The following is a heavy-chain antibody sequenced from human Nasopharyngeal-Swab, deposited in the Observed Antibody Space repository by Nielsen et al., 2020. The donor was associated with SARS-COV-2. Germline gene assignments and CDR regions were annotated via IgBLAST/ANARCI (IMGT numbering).Heavy chain of an antibody. J-gene: IGHJ4*02. CDR2: IKQDGSEK. CDR3: ARDHRGAVAGLDY. V-gene: IGHV3-7*01. Sequence: VRQAPGKGLEWVANIKQDGSEKYYVDSVKGRFTISRDNAKNSLYLQMNSLRAEDTAVYYCARDHRGAVAGLDYWGQGTLATVSS. D-gene: IGHD6-19*01.